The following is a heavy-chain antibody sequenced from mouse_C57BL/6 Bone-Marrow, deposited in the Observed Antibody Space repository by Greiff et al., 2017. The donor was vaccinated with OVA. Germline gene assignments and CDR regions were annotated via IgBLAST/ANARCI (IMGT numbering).Heavy chain of an antibody. CDR2: IYPGSGST. CDR1: GYTFTSYW. Sequence: VQLQQPGAELVKPGASVKMSCKASGYTFTSYWITWVKQRPGQGLEWIGDIYPGSGSTNYNEQFKSQATLTVDTSSSTAYMQLSSLTSEDSAVYYCARGVLRSTWFAYWGQGTLVTVSA. J-gene: IGHJ3*01. D-gene: IGHD1-1*01. V-gene: IGHV1-55*01. CDR3: ARGVLRSTWFAY.